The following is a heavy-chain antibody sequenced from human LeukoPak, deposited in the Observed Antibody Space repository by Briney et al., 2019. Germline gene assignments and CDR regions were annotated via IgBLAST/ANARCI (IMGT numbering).Heavy chain of an antibody. V-gene: IGHV3-30*18. CDR3: AKDRTGGTYYFAIDY. CDR1: GFTFSTYW. CDR2: ISYDGSDK. D-gene: IGHD1-26*01. J-gene: IGHJ4*02. Sequence: GGSLRLSCAASGFTFSTYWVHWVRQAPGKGLEWVAVISYDGSDKDCADSVKGRFTISRDNSKNTLYLQMNSLRAEDTAVYYCAKDRTGGTYYFAIDYWGQGTLVTVSS.